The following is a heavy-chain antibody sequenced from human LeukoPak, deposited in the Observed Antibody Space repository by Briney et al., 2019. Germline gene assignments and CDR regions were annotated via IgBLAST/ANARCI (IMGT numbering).Heavy chain of an antibody. J-gene: IGHJ4*02. V-gene: IGHV4-38-2*02. CDR1: GYSISSGYY. D-gene: IGHD3-3*01. CDR2: IYHSGST. CDR3: ARDRVQWLLLGGGQRDY. Sequence: PSETLSLTCTVSGYSISSGYYWGWIRQPPGKGLEWIGSIYHSGSTYYNPSLKSRVTISVDTSKNQFSLKLSSVTAADTAVYYCARDRVQWLLLGGGQRDYWGQGTLVTVSS.